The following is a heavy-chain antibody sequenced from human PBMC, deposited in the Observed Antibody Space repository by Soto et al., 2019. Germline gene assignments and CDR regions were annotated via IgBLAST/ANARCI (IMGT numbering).Heavy chain of an antibody. CDR3: ARVPIGSTVTNHNWFEP. V-gene: IGHV1-46*01. CDR1: GYSFTCYY. Sequence: ASVKVSCKASGYSFTCYYMHWGRQAPGQRFEWMGIINPSGGSTSYAQKFQGRVTMTRDTSTSTVYMELSSLRSEDTAVYYCARVPIGSTVTNHNWFEPRGQGTLVTVSS. J-gene: IGHJ5*02. D-gene: IGHD4-17*01. CDR2: INPSGGST.